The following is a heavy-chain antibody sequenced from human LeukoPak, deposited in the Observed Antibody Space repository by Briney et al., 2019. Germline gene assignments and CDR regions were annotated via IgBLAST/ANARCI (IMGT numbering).Heavy chain of an antibody. CDR3: AKVYSGLPSLKRDYGVDY. CDR1: GVTFSSYW. V-gene: IGHV3-74*01. Sequence: GGSLRLSCAASGVTFSSYWMHWVRQAPGKGLVWFSRINSDGSSTSYADSVKGPFTISRDNSKNTLYLQMNSLRAEDTAVYYCAKVYSGLPSLKRDYGVDYWGQGTLVTVSS. D-gene: IGHD4-17*01. CDR2: INSDGSST. J-gene: IGHJ4*02.